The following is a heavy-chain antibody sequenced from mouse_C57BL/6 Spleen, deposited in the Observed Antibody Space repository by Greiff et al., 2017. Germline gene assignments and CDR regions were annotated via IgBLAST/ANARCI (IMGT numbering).Heavy chain of an antibody. V-gene: IGHV1-80*01. J-gene: IGHJ2*01. D-gene: IGHD1-1*01. Sequence: QVQLQQSGAELVKPGASVKISCKASGYAFSSYWMNWVKQRPGKGLEWIGQIYPGDGDTNYNGKFKGKATLTADKSSSTAYMQLSSLTSEDSAVYFCANFYYGSSYGDYWRQGTTLTVSS. CDR1: GYAFSSYW. CDR3: ANFYYGSSYGDY. CDR2: IYPGDGDT.